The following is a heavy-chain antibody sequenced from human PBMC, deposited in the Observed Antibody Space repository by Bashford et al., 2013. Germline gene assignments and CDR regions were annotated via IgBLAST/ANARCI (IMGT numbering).Heavy chain of an antibody. Sequence: SVKVSCKASGGTFSSYAISWVRQAPGQGLEWMGGIIPIFGTANYAQKFQGRVTITADESTSTAYMELSSLRSEDTAVYYCARPGLYYYDSSAQPGYYYYYGMDVWAKGPRSPSP. CDR1: GGTFSSYA. V-gene: IGHV1-69*13. CDR3: ARPGLYYYDSSAQPGYYYYYGMDV. J-gene: IGHJ6*02. CDR2: IIPIFGTA. D-gene: IGHD3-22*01.